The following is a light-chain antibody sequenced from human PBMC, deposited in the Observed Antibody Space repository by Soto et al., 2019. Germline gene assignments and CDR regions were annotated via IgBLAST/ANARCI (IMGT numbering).Light chain of an antibody. V-gene: IGKV4-1*01. CDR2: WAS. CDR3: QQYYSTPFT. CDR1: QSVLYSSNDKNY. Sequence: DIVMTQSPDSLDVSLGERASINCRSNQSVLYSSNDKNYLAWYQQKPGQPPKLLIYWASSRESGVPARFSGSGSGTEYTLTISSLQAEDVAVYYCQQYYSTPFTFGPGTIVEIK. J-gene: IGKJ3*01.